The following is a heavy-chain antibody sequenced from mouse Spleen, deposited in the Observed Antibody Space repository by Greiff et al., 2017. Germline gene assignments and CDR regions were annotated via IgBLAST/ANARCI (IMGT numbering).Heavy chain of an antibody. J-gene: IGHJ4*01. CDR2: INYDGSST. CDR1: GFTFSDYY. CDR3: ARGTMVANDAMDY. V-gene: IGHV5-16*01. D-gene: IGHD1-1*02. Sequence: DVKLVESEGGLVQPGSSMKLSCTASGFTFSDYYMAWVRQVPEKGLEWVANINYDGSSTYYLDSLKSRFIISRDNAKNILYLQMSSLKSEDTATYYCARGTMVANDAMDYWGQGTSVTVSS.